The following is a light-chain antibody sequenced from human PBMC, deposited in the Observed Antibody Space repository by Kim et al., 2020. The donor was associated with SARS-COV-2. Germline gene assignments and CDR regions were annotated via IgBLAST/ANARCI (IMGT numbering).Light chain of an antibody. V-gene: IGKV2-30*01. CDR1: RSLVYSDGNSY. J-gene: IGKJ3*01. CDR2: KVS. CDR3: MQGTHWPFT. Sequence: PTSISCRSSRSLVYSDGNSYLIWLHLKPGQSPRRLIYKVSNRDSGVPDRFSGSGSGTDFTLLISRVEAEDVGVYYCMQGTHWPFTFGPGTKVDIK.